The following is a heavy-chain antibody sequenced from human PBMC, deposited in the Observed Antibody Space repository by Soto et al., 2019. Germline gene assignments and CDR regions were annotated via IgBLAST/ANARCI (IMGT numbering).Heavy chain of an antibody. CDR3: ARDHTYYDFWSGYWAPYYYYGMDV. Sequence: EVQLVESGGGLVQPGGSLRLSCAASGFTFSSYWMSWVRQAPGKGLEWVANIKQDGSEKYYVDSVKGRFTISRDNAKNSLYLQMNSLRAEDTAVYYCARDHTYYDFWSGYWAPYYYYGMDVWGQGTTVTVSS. CDR2: IKQDGSEK. CDR1: GFTFSSYW. J-gene: IGHJ6*02. V-gene: IGHV3-7*01. D-gene: IGHD3-3*01.